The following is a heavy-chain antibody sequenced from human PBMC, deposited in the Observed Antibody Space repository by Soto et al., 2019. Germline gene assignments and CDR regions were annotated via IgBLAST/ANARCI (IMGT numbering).Heavy chain of an antibody. CDR1: GFSLTTRGVG. D-gene: IGHD3-16*01. V-gene: IGHV2-5*02. CDR2: IYWDDDK. J-gene: IGHJ5*02. CDR3: AHSPNYYQYDWFDP. Sequence: QITLKESGPTLVKPTQTLTLTCTFSGFSLTTRGVGVGWIRQPPGKDLECLALIYWDDDKRYSPSLQSRLSNTKDPSKNQVVLTMTNVDPVDTATYYCAHSPNYYQYDWFDPWGQGTLVSVSS.